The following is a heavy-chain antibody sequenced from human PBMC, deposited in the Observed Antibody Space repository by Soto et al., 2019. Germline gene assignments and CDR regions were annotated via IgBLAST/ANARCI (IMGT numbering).Heavy chain of an antibody. D-gene: IGHD2-2*01. Sequence: QVQLVQSGAEVKKPGASVKVSCKASGYTFTSYAMHWVRQAPGQRLEWMGSINAGNGNTKYSQKFQGRVTITRDTSASTAYMELSSLRSEDTAVYYCARDIACSSTSCYDFGGWFDPWGQGTLVTVSS. V-gene: IGHV1-3*01. J-gene: IGHJ5*02. CDR1: GYTFTSYA. CDR2: INAGNGNT. CDR3: ARDIACSSTSCYDFGGWFDP.